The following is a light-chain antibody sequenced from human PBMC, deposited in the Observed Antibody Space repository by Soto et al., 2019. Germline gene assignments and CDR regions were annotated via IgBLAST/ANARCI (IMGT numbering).Light chain of an antibody. CDR2: GAS. J-gene: IGKJ2*01. V-gene: IGKV3-20*01. CDR1: QSVSSSY. CDR3: QQYDSSPYT. Sequence: EVVLTQSPGTLSLSPGERVTLSCRASQSVSSSYLAWYQQKPGQAPRLLIYGASSRATGIPDRFSGSGSGTDFTLTTSRLEAEDVAVYYCQQYDSSPYTFGQGTKLEIK.